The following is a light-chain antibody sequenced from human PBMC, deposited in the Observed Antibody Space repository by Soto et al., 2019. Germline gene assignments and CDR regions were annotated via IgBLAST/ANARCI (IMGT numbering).Light chain of an antibody. J-gene: IGKJ1*01. V-gene: IGKV3-20*01. CDR2: GAS. CDR1: QSVSSSY. CDR3: QQYSHWRT. Sequence: EIVLTQSPGTLSLSPGERATLSCRASQSVSSSYLAWYQQKPGQAPRLLIYGASSRATGIPDRFSGSGSGTDFTLTIISLQSDDFAVYYCQQYSHWRTFGPGTKVEIK.